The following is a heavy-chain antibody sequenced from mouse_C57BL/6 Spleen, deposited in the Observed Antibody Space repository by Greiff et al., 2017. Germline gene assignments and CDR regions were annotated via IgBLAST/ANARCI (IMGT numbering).Heavy chain of an antibody. CDR1: GYAFSSSW. CDR2: IYPGDGDT. CDR3: ARVYFDY. Sequence: QVQLQQSGPELVKPGASVKISCKASGYAFSSSWMNWVKQRPGKGLEWIGRIYPGDGDTNYNGKFKGKATLTADKSSSTAYMQLSSLTSADSAVDYCARVYFDYWGKGTTLTVSS. V-gene: IGHV1-82*01. J-gene: IGHJ2*01.